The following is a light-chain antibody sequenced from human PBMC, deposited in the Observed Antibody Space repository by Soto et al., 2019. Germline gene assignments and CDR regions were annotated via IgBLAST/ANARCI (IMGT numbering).Light chain of an antibody. CDR1: QSSSNY. V-gene: IGKV1-27*01. Sequence: DIQMTQSPSSLSTSVGDRVTITCRASQSSSNYLAWYQQKYWKVPKLLIYPSSTLQSRVPSRFSGSGSGADFTLTISSLQPEDGATYYCQKYNSAPWTFGQPTKVEIK. CDR2: PSS. CDR3: QKYNSAPWT. J-gene: IGKJ1*01.